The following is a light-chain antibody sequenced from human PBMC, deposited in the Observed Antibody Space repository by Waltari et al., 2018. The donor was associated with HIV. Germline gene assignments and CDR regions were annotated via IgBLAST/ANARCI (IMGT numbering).Light chain of an antibody. Sequence: QSVLTQPPSASGTPGQRVTISCSGRRSNIGSNPVNWYQQVPGAAPKLLIYNDLQRPSGVPDRFYGSKSGASASLAIRDVQSEDEADYYCATWDDSRAGCVIFGGGTKLTV. CDR2: NDL. V-gene: IGLV1-44*01. J-gene: IGLJ2*01. CDR1: RSNIGSNP. CDR3: ATWDDSRAGCVI.